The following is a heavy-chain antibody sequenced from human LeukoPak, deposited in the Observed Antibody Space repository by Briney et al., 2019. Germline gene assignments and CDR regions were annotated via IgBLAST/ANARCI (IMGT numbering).Heavy chain of an antibody. CDR3: ARDMVRGVIIAFDI. D-gene: IGHD3-10*01. CDR2: INPNSGGT. Sequence: ASVKVSCKASGYSFNGYFMHWVRQVPGQGLEWMGWINPNSGGTNYAQKFQGRVTITADESTSTAYMELSSLRSEDTAVYYCARDMVRGVIIAFDIWGQGTMVTVSS. V-gene: IGHV1-2*02. CDR1: GYSFNGYF. J-gene: IGHJ3*02.